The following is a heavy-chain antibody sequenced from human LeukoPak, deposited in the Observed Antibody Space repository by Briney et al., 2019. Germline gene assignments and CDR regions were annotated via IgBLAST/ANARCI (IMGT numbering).Heavy chain of an antibody. CDR1: GYTFDTYG. CDR2: ISANTGKT. Sequence: ASVKVSCKASGYTFDTYGFCWVRQAPGHGLEWMGWISANTGKTDYAQKFQGRVTMTTDTSTSTAYMELRTLRPDDTAVYYCAKVAGDRMDYWGQGTLLTVSS. CDR3: AKVAGDRMDY. J-gene: IGHJ4*02. D-gene: IGHD6-13*01. V-gene: IGHV1-18*01.